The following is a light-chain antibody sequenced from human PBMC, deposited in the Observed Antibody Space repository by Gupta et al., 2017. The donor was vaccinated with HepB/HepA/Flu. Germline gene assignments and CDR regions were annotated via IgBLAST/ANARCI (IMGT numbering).Light chain of an antibody. J-gene: IGKJ5*01. CDR3: QQYNNWPPVT. Sequence: EIVMTQSPATLSVSPGERATLSCRASQSVSSNLAWYQQKPGQAPRLLIYGASTRATGIPARFSGSGYGTEFTLTISSRQSEDFAVYYCQQYNNWPPVTFGQGTRLEIK. CDR2: GAS. V-gene: IGKV3-15*01. CDR1: QSVSSN.